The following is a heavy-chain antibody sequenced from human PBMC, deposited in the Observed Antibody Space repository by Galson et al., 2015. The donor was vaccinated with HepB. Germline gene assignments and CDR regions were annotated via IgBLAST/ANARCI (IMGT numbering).Heavy chain of an antibody. V-gene: IGHV3-33*01. CDR3: ARDQYSSSSGSIDY. J-gene: IGHJ4*02. CDR2: IWYDGSNK. Sequence: SLRLSCAASGFTFSSYGMHWVRQAPGKGLEWVAVIWYDGSNKYCADSVKGRFTISRDNSKNTLYLQMNSLRAEDTAVYYCARDQYSSSSGSIDYWGQGTLVTVSS. D-gene: IGHD6-6*01. CDR1: GFTFSSYG.